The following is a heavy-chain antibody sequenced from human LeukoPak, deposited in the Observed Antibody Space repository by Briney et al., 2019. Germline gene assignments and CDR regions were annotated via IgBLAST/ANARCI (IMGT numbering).Heavy chain of an antibody. CDR3: ARDFGGNGWYNWFDP. J-gene: IGHJ5*02. D-gene: IGHD4-23*01. CDR2: ISYDGNSK. CDR1: GFTLSNYG. Sequence: PGGSLRLSCAASGFTLSNYGMHWVRQAPGKGLEWVAMISYDGNSKHYVDSVKGRFTISRDNLENTLHLQMNSLRGEDTALYYCARDFGGNGWYNWFDPWGQGTLVTVSS. V-gene: IGHV3-30*03.